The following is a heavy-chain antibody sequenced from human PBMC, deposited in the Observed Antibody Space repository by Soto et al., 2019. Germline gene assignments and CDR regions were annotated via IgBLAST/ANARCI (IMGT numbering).Heavy chain of an antibody. J-gene: IGHJ4*02. D-gene: IGHD5-12*01. Sequence: GGSLRLSCSASGVTVSNNYMSWVRQPPGKGLEWVSVLYSGGNTYYADSVKGRFTISRDNSKNTLYLQMSSLRADDTAVYYCARFQRGSNSGPDYWGQGTLVTVSS. CDR2: LYSGGNT. CDR3: ARFQRGSNSGPDY. CDR1: GVTVSNNY. V-gene: IGHV3-53*01.